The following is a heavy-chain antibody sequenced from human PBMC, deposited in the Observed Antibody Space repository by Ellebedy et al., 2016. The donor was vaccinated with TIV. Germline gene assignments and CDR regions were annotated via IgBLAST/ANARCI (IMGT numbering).Heavy chain of an antibody. D-gene: IGHD3-22*01. CDR2: INHSGST. V-gene: IGHV4-34*01. J-gene: IGHJ4*02. Sequence: SETLSLTXAVYGGSFSGYYWSWIRQPPGKGLEWIGEINHSGSTNYNPSLKSRVTISVDTSKNQFSLKLSSVTAADTAVYYCARGRVYYDSSGPGFDYWGQGTLVTVSS. CDR1: GGSFSGYY. CDR3: ARGRVYYDSSGPGFDY.